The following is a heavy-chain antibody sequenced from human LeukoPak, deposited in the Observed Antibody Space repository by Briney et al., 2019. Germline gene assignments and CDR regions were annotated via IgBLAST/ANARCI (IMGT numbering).Heavy chain of an antibody. D-gene: IGHD1-26*01. CDR2: IYSGGST. J-gene: IGHJ4*02. CDR1: GFTVSSNY. CDR3: ARDRYGRALDY. Sequence: GGSLRLSCAASGFTVSSNYMSWVRQAPGRGLEWVSVIYSGGSTYYADSVKGRFTISRDNSKNTLYLQMNSLRAEDTAVYYCARDRYGRALDYWGQGTLVTVSS. V-gene: IGHV3-53*01.